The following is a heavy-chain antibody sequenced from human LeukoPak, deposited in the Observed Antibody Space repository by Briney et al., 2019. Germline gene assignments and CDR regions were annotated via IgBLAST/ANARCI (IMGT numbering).Heavy chain of an antibody. CDR1: ELSFTSSW. Sequence: GESLKISCKSSELSFTSSWIGWVRPMPGKGLEWMGIIYPGDSDTRYRPSFQGQVTISVDKSINTAYLQWSSLKASDTAMYYCARRGYNYGSAMYYFDYWGQGTLVTVSS. CDR3: ARRGYNYGSAMYYFDY. D-gene: IGHD5-18*01. CDR2: IYPGDSDT. J-gene: IGHJ4*02. V-gene: IGHV5-51*01.